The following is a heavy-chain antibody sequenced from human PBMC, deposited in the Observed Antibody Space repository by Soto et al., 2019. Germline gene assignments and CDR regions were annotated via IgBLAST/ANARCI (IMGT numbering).Heavy chain of an antibody. CDR1: GGSISSGGYY. V-gene: IGHV4-31*03. Sequence: SETLSLTCTVSGGSISSGGYYWSWIRQHPGKGLEWIGYIYYSGSTYYNPSLKSRVTISVDTSKNQFSLKLSSVTAADTDVYYCARDSTDDAFDIWGQGTMVTVS. CDR2: IYYSGST. J-gene: IGHJ3*02. CDR3: ARDSTDDAFDI.